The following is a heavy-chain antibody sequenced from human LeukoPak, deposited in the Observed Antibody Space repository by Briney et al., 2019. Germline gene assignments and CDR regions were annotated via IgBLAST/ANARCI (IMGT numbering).Heavy chain of an antibody. Sequence: SETLSLTCTVSGGSISSYHWSWIRQPPGKGLQWIGHIYYTGSTNYNPSLKSRHTISLDTSKNQFSLKLSSVTAADTAVYYCTRSLGVVIHGGMDVWGQGTTVTVSS. V-gene: IGHV4-59*01. J-gene: IGHJ6*02. CDR2: IYYTGST. D-gene: IGHD3-3*01. CDR1: GGSISSYH. CDR3: TRSLGVVIHGGMDV.